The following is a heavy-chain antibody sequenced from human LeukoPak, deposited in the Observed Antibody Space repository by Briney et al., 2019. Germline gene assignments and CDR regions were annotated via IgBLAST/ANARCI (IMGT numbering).Heavy chain of an antibody. J-gene: IGHJ5*02. CDR2: ITPIFGTA. CDR3: ARDLEMVRGGS. V-gene: IGHV1-69*06. Sequence: ASVKVSCKASGGTFSSYAISWVRQAPGQGLEWMGGITPIFGTANYAQKFQGRVTITADKSTSTAYMELSSLRSEDTAVYYCARDLEMVRGGSWGQGTLVTVSS. CDR1: GGTFSSYA. D-gene: IGHD3-10*01.